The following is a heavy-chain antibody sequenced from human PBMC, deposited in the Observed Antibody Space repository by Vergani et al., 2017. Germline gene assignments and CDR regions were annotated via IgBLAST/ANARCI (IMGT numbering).Heavy chain of an antibody. Sequence: VQLVESGGGLVKPGGSLRLSCAASGFTFSSYGMHWVRQAPGKGLEWVAFIRYDGSNKYYVDSVKGRFTISRDNAKNSLYLQMNSLRAEDTAVYYCARDRGVVAPDAFDIWGQGTMVTVSS. V-gene: IGHV3-30*02. CDR2: IRYDGSNK. CDR1: GFTFSSYG. J-gene: IGHJ3*02. D-gene: IGHD2-21*01. CDR3: ARDRGVVAPDAFDI.